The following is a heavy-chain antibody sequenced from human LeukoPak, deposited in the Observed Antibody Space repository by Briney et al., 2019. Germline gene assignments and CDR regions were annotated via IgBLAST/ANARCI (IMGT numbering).Heavy chain of an antibody. J-gene: IGHJ6*04. V-gene: IGHV5-51*01. D-gene: IGHD3-10*01. CDR3: ERQDDYYALV. CDR1: GYSFTSYW. Sequence: AGESLRISCKGSGYSFTSYWIGWVRQMPGKGLEWLGIFYPDDSDATYSPSFQGQVTFSADKSISTAYLQWSSLKAADTAMYYCERQDDYYALVWGKGTTVTVSS. CDR2: FYPDDSDA.